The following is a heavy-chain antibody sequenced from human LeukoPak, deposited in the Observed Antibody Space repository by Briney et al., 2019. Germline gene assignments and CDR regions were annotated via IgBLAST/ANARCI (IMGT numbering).Heavy chain of an antibody. CDR3: AKNRSGYSYADY. V-gene: IGHV4-59*08. CDR2: SYYTGST. J-gene: IGHJ4*02. CDR1: GGSISSYY. D-gene: IGHD5-18*01. Sequence: SETLSLTCTVSGGSISSYYWSWIRQPPGKGLEWIGYSYYTGSTNYNPSLKSRATISVDTSKNQFSLNLRPVTAADTAINYCAKNRSGYSYADYWGQGTLVTVSS.